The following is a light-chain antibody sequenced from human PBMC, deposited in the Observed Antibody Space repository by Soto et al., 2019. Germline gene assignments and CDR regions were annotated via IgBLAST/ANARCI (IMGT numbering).Light chain of an antibody. V-gene: IGKV1-39*01. Sequence: DSQLEQFPAPRSAFARARVTTPPRAGQYIGRYLNWYQQKPGKAPKLLIYAASSLHSGVPSRFSGSGSGTDFTLTISSLQPEDFATYSCQQTYRTPLNFGGGTGGYQ. CDR3: QQTYRTPLN. CDR1: QYIGRY. CDR2: AAS. J-gene: IGKJ4*01.